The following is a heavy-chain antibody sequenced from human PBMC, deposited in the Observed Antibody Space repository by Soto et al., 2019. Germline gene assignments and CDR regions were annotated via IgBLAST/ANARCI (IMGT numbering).Heavy chain of an antibody. V-gene: IGHV4-34*01. CDR3: ARCAAVAGKKGLDY. CDR1: GGSFSGYY. Sequence: PSETLSLTCAVYGGSFSGYYWSWIRQPPGKGLEWIGEINHSGSTNYNPSLKSRVTISVDTSKNQFSLKLSSVTAADTAVYYCARCAAVAGKKGLDYWGQGTLVTVSS. J-gene: IGHJ4*02. D-gene: IGHD6-19*01. CDR2: INHSGST.